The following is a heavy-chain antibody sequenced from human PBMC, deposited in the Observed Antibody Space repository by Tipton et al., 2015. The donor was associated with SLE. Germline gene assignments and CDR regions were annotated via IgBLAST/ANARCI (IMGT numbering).Heavy chain of an antibody. Sequence: TLPLTCAVYGGSFSGYYWSWIRQPPGKGLEWIGEINHSGSTNYNPSLKSRVTISVDTSKNQFSLKLSSVTAADTAVYYCARGHERHYDSPNFDIWGQGTMVTVSS. CDR3: ARGHERHYDSPNFDI. J-gene: IGHJ3*02. V-gene: IGHV4-34*01. D-gene: IGHD5-12*01. CDR1: GGSFSGYY. CDR2: INHSGST.